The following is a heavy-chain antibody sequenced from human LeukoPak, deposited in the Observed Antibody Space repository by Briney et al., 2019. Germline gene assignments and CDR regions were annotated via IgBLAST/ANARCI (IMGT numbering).Heavy chain of an antibody. CDR1: GGSFSGYY. J-gene: IGHJ4*02. V-gene: IGHV4-34*01. CDR3: ARVRIIAVAVWDY. CDR2: INHSGST. Sequence: PSETLSLTCAVYGGSFSGYYWSWIRQPPGKGLEWIGEINHSGSTNYNPSLESRVTISVDTSKNQFFLKLSSVTAADTAVYYCARVRIIAVAVWDYWGQGTLVTVSS. D-gene: IGHD6-19*01.